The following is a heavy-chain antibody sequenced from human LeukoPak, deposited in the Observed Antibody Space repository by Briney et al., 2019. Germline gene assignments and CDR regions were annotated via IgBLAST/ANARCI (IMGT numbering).Heavy chain of an antibody. CDR2: ISWNSGSI. Sequence: PGGSLRLSCAASGFTFDDYAMHWVRQAPGKGLEWVSGISWNSGSIGYADSVKGRFTISRDNAKNSLYLQMNSLRAEDTALYYCAKEADYYDSSGAIDYWGQGTLATVSS. J-gene: IGHJ4*02. CDR1: GFTFDDYA. CDR3: AKEADYYDSSGAIDY. V-gene: IGHV3-9*01. D-gene: IGHD3-22*01.